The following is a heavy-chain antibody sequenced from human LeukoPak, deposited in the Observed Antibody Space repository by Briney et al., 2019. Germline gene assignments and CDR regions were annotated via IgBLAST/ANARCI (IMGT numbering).Heavy chain of an antibody. CDR1: GFTFSSYG. D-gene: IGHD3-3*01. V-gene: IGHV3-30*18. Sequence: GRSLRLSCAASGFTFSSYGMHWVRQAPGKGLEWVAVISYDGSSKYYADSVKGRFTISRDNSKNTLYLQMNSLRAEDTAVYYCAKSAIFGVVVPYYYYGMDVWGQGTTVTVSS. CDR2: ISYDGSSK. CDR3: AKSAIFGVVVPYYYYGMDV. J-gene: IGHJ6*02.